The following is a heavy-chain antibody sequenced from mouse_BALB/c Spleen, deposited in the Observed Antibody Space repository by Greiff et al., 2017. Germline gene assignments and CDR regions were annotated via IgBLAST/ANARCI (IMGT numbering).Heavy chain of an antibody. CDR3: ASNDYYYAMDY. D-gene: IGHD6-1*01. CDR1: GFNFNDYY. Sequence: VQLQQSGAELVRSGASVKLSCTASGFNFNDYYMHWVKQRPEQGLEWIGWIDPENGDTEYAPKFQGKATMTADTSSNTAYLQLSSLTSEDTAVYYGASNDYYYAMDYWGQGTSVTVSA. CDR2: IDPENGDT. J-gene: IGHJ4*01. V-gene: IGHV14-4*02.